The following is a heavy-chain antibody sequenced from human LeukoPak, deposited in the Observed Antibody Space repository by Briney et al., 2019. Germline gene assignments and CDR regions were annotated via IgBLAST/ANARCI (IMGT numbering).Heavy chain of an antibody. CDR2: ISGSGGST. CDR3: AKLELGGYYDSSDNPPFDY. Sequence: PGGSLRLSCAASGFTFSSYAMSWVRQAPGKGLEWVSAISGSGGSTYYADSVKGRFTISRDNSKNTLYLQMNSLRAEDTAVYYCAKLELGGYYDSSDNPPFDYWGQGTLVTVSS. D-gene: IGHD3-22*01. V-gene: IGHV3-23*01. CDR1: GFTFSSYA. J-gene: IGHJ4*02.